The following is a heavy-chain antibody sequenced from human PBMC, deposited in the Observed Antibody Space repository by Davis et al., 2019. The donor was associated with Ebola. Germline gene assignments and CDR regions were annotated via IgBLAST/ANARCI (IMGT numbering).Heavy chain of an antibody. CDR2: VSAYNGNT. J-gene: IGHJ6*03. Sequence: AASVKVSCKTSGYTFTRYGIIWVRQAPGQGLEWMGWVSAYNGNTDYAQKLQGRVTITTNTSTSTAYIGLRSLRSDDTAVYYCARDLGMVSYYNIDVWGKGTTVTVSS. CDR1: GYTFTRYG. CDR3: ARDLGMVSYYNIDV. V-gene: IGHV1-18*04. D-gene: IGHD3-3*01.